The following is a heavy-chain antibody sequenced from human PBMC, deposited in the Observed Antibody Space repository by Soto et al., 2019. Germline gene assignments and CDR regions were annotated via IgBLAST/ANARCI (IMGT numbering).Heavy chain of an antibody. CDR2: ISSNSAYI. CDR1: GFTFRSFT. V-gene: IGHV3-21*01. J-gene: IGHJ5*02. D-gene: IGHD6-13*01. Sequence: XVSLRLSCAASGFTFRSFTMNWVRQAPGKGLEWVSTISSNSAYIYYTDALRGRFTISRDNAKNSLHLQMKSLRAEDTAVYYCTRDASRDSSARGWFDPWGPGTLVTVSS. CDR3: TRDASRDSSARGWFDP.